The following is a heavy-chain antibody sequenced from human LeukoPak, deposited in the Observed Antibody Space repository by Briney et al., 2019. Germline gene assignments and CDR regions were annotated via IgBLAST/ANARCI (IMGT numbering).Heavy chain of an antibody. V-gene: IGHV3-30*02. J-gene: IGHJ4*02. CDR1: GFTFSNAW. Sequence: GGSLRLSCAASGFTFSNAWMSWVRQAPGKGLEWVAFIRYDGSYDYYADSVKGRFTISRDNSKNTLYLQMNSLRPEDTAVYYCAKPKETYNNYQVLDYWGQGTLVTVSS. D-gene: IGHD4-11*01. CDR2: IRYDGSYD. CDR3: AKPKETYNNYQVLDY.